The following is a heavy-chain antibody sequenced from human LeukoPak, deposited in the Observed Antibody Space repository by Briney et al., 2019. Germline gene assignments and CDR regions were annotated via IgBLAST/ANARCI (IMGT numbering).Heavy chain of an antibody. D-gene: IGHD3-3*01. Sequence: NPSQTLSLTCAISGDSVSSNGASWNWIRQSPSRGLEWLGRTYYRSQQWHSDYAPSMKGRIILNPDTSKNQFSLQLNSMTPEDTAVYYCGRETDFGVVTNWGQGTLVTVSS. CDR1: GDSVSSNGAS. J-gene: IGHJ4*02. CDR3: GRETDFGVVTN. CDR2: TYYRSQQWHS. V-gene: IGHV6-1*01.